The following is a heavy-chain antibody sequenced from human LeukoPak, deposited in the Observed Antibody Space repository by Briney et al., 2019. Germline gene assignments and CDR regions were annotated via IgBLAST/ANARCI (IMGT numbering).Heavy chain of an antibody. V-gene: IGHV3-23*01. CDR2: IFPSGGEI. D-gene: IGHD5-18*01. CDR1: GFTFSTFA. Sequence: GGSLRLPCVASGFTFSTFAMIWVRQPPGKGLEWVSSIFPSGGEIHYADSVRGRFTISRDNSKSILSLQMNSLRAEDTATYYCATYRQVLLPFESWGQGTLVTVSS. CDR3: ATYRQVLLPFES. J-gene: IGHJ4*02.